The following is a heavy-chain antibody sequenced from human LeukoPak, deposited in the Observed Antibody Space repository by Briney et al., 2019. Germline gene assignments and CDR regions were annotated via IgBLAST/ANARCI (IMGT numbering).Heavy chain of an antibody. V-gene: IGHV4-59*01. J-gene: IGHJ3*02. CDR1: GGSISSYY. CDR2: IYYSGST. D-gene: IGHD1-26*01. Sequence: SETLSLTCTVSGGSISSYYWSWIRQPPGKGLGWIGYIYYSGSTNYNPSLKSRVTISVDTSKNQFSLKLSSVTAADTAVYYCARVAGSYRWGAFDIWGQGTMVTVSS. CDR3: ARVAGSYRWGAFDI.